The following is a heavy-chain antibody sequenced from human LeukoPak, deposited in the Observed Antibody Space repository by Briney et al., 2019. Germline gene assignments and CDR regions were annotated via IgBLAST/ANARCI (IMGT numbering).Heavy chain of an antibody. CDR3: ARGRSSSWYDSCFDY. J-gene: IGHJ4*02. CDR1: GFTFSSYS. D-gene: IGHD6-13*01. CDR2: ISSSSSYI. V-gene: IGHV3-21*01. Sequence: KPGGSLRLSCAASGFTFSSYSMNWVRQAPGKGLEWVSSISSSSSYIYYADSVKGRFTISRDNAKNTLYLQMNSLRAEDTAVYYCARGRSSSWYDSCFDYWGQGTLVTVSS.